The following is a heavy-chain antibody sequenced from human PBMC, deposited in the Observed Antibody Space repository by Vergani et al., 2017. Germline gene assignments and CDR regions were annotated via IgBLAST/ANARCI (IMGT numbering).Heavy chain of an antibody. D-gene: IGHD1-1*01. V-gene: IGHV3-30*03. CDR3: ATKSCGTPGCRIGYFQE. J-gene: IGHJ1*01. CDR1: GFTSSYYG. Sequence: QVHLVESGGGVVQPGRALRLSCVVSGFTSSYYGMNWVRQAPGKGLEWVAVISYDGTQKYYADSVKGRFTISRDNSKSTLYLQMNSLRTEDTAVYYCATKSCGTPGCRIGYFQEWGQGTLVTVS. CDR2: ISYDGTQK.